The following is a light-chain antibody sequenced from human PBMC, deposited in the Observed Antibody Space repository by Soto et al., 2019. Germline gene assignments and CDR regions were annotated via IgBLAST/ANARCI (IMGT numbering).Light chain of an antibody. CDR2: DAS. CDR3: QQYKKWPRT. CDR1: QSVGSN. V-gene: IGKV3D-15*01. Sequence: EIVMTQSPATLSVSPGERATLSCRASQSVGSNLAWYQQKPGQVPRLLIYDASNRATGIPARFSGSGSGTEFTLTISSLQSEDFAVYYCQQYKKWPRTFGHGTKVDIK. J-gene: IGKJ1*01.